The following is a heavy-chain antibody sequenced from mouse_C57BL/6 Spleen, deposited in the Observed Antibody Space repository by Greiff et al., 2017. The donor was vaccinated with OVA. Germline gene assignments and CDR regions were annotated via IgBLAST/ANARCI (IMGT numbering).Heavy chain of an antibody. Sequence: DVKLVESGGDLVKPGGSLKLSCAASGFTFSSYGMSWVRQTPDKRLEWVATISSGGSYTYYPDSVKGRFTISRDNAKNTLYLQMSSLKSEDTAMYYCARRGYSSSFDYWGQGTTLTVSS. D-gene: IGHD2-3*01. CDR3: ARRGYSSSFDY. CDR1: GFTFSSYG. J-gene: IGHJ2*01. V-gene: IGHV5-6*02. CDR2: ISSGGSYT.